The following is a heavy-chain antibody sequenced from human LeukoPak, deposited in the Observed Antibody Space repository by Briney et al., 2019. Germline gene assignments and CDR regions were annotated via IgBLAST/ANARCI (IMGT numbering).Heavy chain of an antibody. CDR1: GFTFSSYA. Sequence: PGGSLRLSCAASGFTFSSYALSWVRQAPGRGLGWVPPLSGSGGNTYYADSVKGRVTISRDNSKNTLYLQMNSLRAEDTAVYHCAKGSYYYDSADYFDYWGQGTLVTVSS. D-gene: IGHD3-22*01. J-gene: IGHJ4*02. CDR3: AKGSYYYDSADYFDY. CDR2: LSGSGGNT. V-gene: IGHV3-23*01.